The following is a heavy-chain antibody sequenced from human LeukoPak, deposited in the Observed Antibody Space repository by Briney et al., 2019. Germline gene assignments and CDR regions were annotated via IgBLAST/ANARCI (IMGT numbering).Heavy chain of an antibody. CDR3: ARGSSWLDY. CDR2: ISRVISTV. D-gene: IGHD6-13*01. CDR1: GFTFNTYS. V-gene: IGHV3-48*01. J-gene: IGHJ4*02. Sequence: GGSLRLSCAASGFTFNTYSMNWVRQAPGKGLEWVSFISRVISTVYYADSVKGRFTISRDNAKNSMYLQMNSLRVEDTTVYYCARGSSWLDYWGQGILVTVSS.